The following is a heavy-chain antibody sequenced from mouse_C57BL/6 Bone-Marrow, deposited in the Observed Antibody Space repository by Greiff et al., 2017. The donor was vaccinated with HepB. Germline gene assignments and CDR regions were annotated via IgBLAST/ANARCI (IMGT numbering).Heavy chain of an antibody. CDR3: AREGSSFYYAMDY. Sequence: VQLQQPGAELVKPGASVKLSCKASGYTFTSYWMHWVKQRPGRGLEWIGRIDPNSGGTKYNEKFKSKATLTVDKPSSTAYMQVSSLTSEDSAVYYCAREGSSFYYAMDYWGQGTSVTVSS. CDR2: IDPNSGGT. V-gene: IGHV1-72*01. J-gene: IGHJ4*01. D-gene: IGHD1-1*01. CDR1: GYTFTSYW.